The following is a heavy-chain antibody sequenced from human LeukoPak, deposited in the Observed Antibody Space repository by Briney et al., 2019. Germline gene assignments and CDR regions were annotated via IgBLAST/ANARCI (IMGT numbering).Heavy chain of an antibody. CDR2: MNPNSGNT. V-gene: IGHV1-8*01. CDR1: GYTFTSYD. J-gene: IGHJ6*03. CDR3: ARGPVPWGSGQVVGIDV. Sequence: GASVKVSCKASGYTFTSYDINRVRQATGQGLEWRGWMNPNSGNTGYAQKFQGRVTMTRNTSISTAYMELSSLRSEDTAVYYCARGPVPWGSGQVVGIDVRRKGTTVTVS. D-gene: IGHD3-10*01.